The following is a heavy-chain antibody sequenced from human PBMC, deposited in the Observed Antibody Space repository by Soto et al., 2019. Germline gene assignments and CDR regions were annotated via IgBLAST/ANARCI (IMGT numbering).Heavy chain of an antibody. CDR2: ISSSASTI. CDR1: GFTFRSYS. Sequence: GGSLRLSCAASGFTFRSYSMNWVRQAPGKGLEWISYISSSASTIYCADSVKGRFTISRDNAKNSLYLQMNSLRAEDTAVYYCARDEIGYSGYVQIWGSFDYWGQGT. D-gene: IGHD5-12*01. V-gene: IGHV3-48*04. CDR3: ARDEIGYSGYVQIWGSFDY. J-gene: IGHJ4*02.